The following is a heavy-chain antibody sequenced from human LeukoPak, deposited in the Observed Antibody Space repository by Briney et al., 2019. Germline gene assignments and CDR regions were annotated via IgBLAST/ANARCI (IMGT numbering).Heavy chain of an antibody. D-gene: IGHD1-26*01. J-gene: IGHJ4*02. V-gene: IGHV3-73*01. CDR3: ARGGLVGANNY. CDR2: IRTKANTYAT. Sequence: AGGSLRLSCAASGFTFSGSAMHWVRQACGKGLEWVGRIRTKANTYATAYAASVKGRFTISRDDSKNTAYLQMNSLKTEDTAVYYCARGGLVGANNYWGQGTLVTVSS. CDR1: GFTFSGSA.